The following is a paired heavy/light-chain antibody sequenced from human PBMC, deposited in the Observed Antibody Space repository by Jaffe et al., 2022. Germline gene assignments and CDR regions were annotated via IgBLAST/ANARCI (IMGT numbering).Light chain of an antibody. V-gene: IGKV1-27*01. Sequence: DIQMTQSPSSLSASVGDRVTITCRASPAISNYLAWYQQKPGKVPKLLIYAASTLQSGVPSRFSGSGSGTDFTLTISSLQPEDVATYYCQKYNSAPYTFGQGTKLEIE. CDR2: AAS. CDR3: QKYNSAPYT. J-gene: IGKJ2*01. CDR1: PAISNY.
Heavy chain of an antibody. CDR2: IDPRNGQT. CDR3: AIGSIKYSTSWYSLYFQH. CDR1: GYTFTDYY. D-gene: IGHD6-19*01. V-gene: IGHV1-69-2*01. Sequence: EVQLVQSGAEVKKPGATVKISCKVSGYTFTDYYIHWVQQAPGKGLGWMGLIDPRNGQTKYAPKFQGRVTITADTSTDTAYMELSSLRSEDTAIYYCAIGSIKYSTSWYSLYFQHWGQGTLVTVSS. J-gene: IGHJ1*01.